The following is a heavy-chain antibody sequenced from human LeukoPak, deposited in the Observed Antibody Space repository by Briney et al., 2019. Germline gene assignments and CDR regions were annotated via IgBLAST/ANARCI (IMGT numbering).Heavy chain of an antibody. V-gene: IGHV3-15*01. Sequence: GGSLRLSCAASGFTFSNAWMSWVRQAPGKVLEWVGRIKSKADGGTADYGAPVKGRFIISRDDSKNTLYLQMYRLKTEDTAVYYCTTGNGYYWYFDNWGQGTLVTVSS. CDR1: GFTFSNAW. J-gene: IGHJ4*02. D-gene: IGHD3-3*01. CDR2: IKSKADGGTA. CDR3: TTGNGYYWYFDN.